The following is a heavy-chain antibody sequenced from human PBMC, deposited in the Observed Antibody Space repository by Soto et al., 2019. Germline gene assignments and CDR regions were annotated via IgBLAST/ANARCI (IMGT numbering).Heavy chain of an antibody. J-gene: IGHJ4*02. CDR2: INTSNDNK. V-gene: IGHV1-18*01. D-gene: IGHD2-15*01. Sequence: ASVKVSCKASGYTFTNYGISWVRQAPGEGLEWVGWINTSNDNKLYAQKLQGRLTLTTDTSTSTAYVDLTTLSSDDTAVYFCARDPGAASFDFWAQGTLVTVSS. CDR1: GYTFTNYG. CDR3: ARDPGAASFDF.